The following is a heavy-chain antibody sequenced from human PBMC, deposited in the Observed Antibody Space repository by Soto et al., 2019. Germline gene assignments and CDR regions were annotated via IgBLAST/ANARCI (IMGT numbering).Heavy chain of an antibody. D-gene: IGHD6-13*01. CDR3: ARDRPAYSSSWYSIDP. V-gene: IGHV3-33*01. Sequence: GGSLRLSCAASGFTLSSYGMHWVRQAPGKGLEWVAVIWYDGSNKYYADSVKGRFTISRDNSKNTLYLQMNSLRAEDTAVYYCARDRPAYSSSWYSIDPWGQGTRVTVSS. CDR2: IWYDGSNK. CDR1: GFTLSSYG. J-gene: IGHJ5*02.